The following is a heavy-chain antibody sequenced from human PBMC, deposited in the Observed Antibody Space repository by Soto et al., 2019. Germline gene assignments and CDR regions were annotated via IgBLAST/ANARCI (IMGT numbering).Heavy chain of an antibody. CDR3: ARSRRQWFGGTLSYYFDF. D-gene: IGHD3-10*01. J-gene: IGHJ4*01. CDR1: GFVFRVYW. CDR2: IKEDGSEA. V-gene: IGHV3-7*01. Sequence: PGGSLRLSCGASGFVFRVYWMSWVRQAPGKGLEWVANIKEDGSEANYVDSVKGRFAVSRDKDTNSLYLQLNSLTPEDTAVYYCARSRRQWFGGTLSYYFDFWGHGTLVTVSS.